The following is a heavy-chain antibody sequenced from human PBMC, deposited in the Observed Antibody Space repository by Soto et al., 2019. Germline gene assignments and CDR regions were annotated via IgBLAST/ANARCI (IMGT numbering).Heavy chain of an antibody. CDR2: INAGNGNT. CDR3: AGVDTAYAFDI. V-gene: IGHV1-3*01. D-gene: IGHD5-18*01. Sequence: QVQLVQSGAEVKKPGALVKVSCKASGYTFTSYAMHWVRQAPGHRLEWMGWINAGNGNTKYSQKFQGRVTITRDTSASTAYMELSSLRSEDTAVYYCAGVDTAYAFDIWGQGTMVTVSS. CDR1: GYTFTSYA. J-gene: IGHJ3*02.